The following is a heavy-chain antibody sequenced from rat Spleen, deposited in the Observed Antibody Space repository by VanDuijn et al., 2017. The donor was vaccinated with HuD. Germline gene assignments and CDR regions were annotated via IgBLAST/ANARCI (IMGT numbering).Heavy chain of an antibody. J-gene: IGHJ2*01. D-gene: IGHD1-9*01. Sequence: EVQLVESGGGLVQPGRSLKLSCAASGFTFNDHFMAWIRQAPGKGLEWVASITNTGGSTYYPDSVKGRFTISRDNAKSTLYLQMNSLRSEDTATYYCARRHYGYTDYFDYWGQGVMVTVSS. CDR2: ITNTGGST. V-gene: IGHV5-31*01. CDR1: GFTFNDHF. CDR3: ARRHYGYTDYFDY.